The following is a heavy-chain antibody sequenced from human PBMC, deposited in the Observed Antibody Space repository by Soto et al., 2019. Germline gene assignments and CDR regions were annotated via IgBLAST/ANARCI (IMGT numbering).Heavy chain of an antibody. Sequence: GGSLRLSCAASGFTFSTYGMHWVRQAPGKGLEWVALIWYDGRKEDYADSVKGRFTISRDNSKNTLYLQMNSLRAEDTAVYYCARDRWIVSTITSFDYWGQGTPVTVSS. J-gene: IGHJ4*02. CDR2: IWYDGRKE. CDR1: GFTFSTYG. V-gene: IGHV3-33*01. D-gene: IGHD5-12*01. CDR3: ARDRWIVSTITSFDY.